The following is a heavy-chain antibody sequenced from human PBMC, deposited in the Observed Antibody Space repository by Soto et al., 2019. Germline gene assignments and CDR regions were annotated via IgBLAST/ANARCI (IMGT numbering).Heavy chain of an antibody. CDR2: TYYRSKWYN. D-gene: IGHD6-19*01. Sequence: PSQTLSLTCAISGDSVSSNSAAWNWIRQSPSRGLEWLGRTYYRSKWYNDYAVSVKSRITINPDTSKNQFSLQLNSVTPEDTAVYYCAREPSSGWHLRHPKYYYYYMDVWGKGTTVTVSS. J-gene: IGHJ6*03. CDR1: GDSVSSNSAA. V-gene: IGHV6-1*01. CDR3: AREPSSGWHLRHPKYYYYYMDV.